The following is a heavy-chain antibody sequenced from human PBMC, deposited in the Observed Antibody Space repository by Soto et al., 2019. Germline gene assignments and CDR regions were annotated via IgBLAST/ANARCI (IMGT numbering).Heavy chain of an antibody. D-gene: IGHD3-22*01. CDR1: GGTFSSYA. CDR2: IIPIFGTA. J-gene: IGHJ6*02. V-gene: IGHV1-69*13. Sequence: ASVKVSCKASGGTFSSYAISWLRQAPGQGLEWMGGIIPIFGTANYAQKFQGRVTITADESTSTAYMELSSLRSEDTAVYYCAREWRYYDKTGMDVWGQGTTVTVSS. CDR3: AREWRYYDKTGMDV.